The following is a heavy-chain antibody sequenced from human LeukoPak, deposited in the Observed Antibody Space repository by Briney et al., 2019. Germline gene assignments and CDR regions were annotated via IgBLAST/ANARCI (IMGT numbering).Heavy chain of an antibody. CDR3: AGTATVVIPYNWFDP. CDR2: INTNTGNP. CDR1: GYTFTSYA. V-gene: IGHV7-4-1*02. J-gene: IGHJ5*02. D-gene: IGHD4-23*01. Sequence: ASVKVSCKASGYTFTSYAMNWVRLAPGQGLEWMGWINTNTGNPTYAQGFTGRFVFSLDTSVSTAYLQISSLKAEDTAVYYCAGTATVVIPYNWFDPWGQGTLVTVSS.